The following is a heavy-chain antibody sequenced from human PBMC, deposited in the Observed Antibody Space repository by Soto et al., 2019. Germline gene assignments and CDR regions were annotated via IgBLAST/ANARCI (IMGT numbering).Heavy chain of an antibody. V-gene: IGHV4-59*08. CDR1: VASSCRYY. CDR2: IGYSFDYSGST. J-gene: IGHJ5*02. Sequence: AETLSLTSTVSVASSCRYYRPWVRLPLRTVLEWIGYIGYSFDYSGSTNYNPSLRSRVTISVDTSRNHFSLQLRSVTAVDTAVYFCARGDFLSASPPCFDPWGQGVLVTVSS. CDR3: ARGDFLSASPPCFDP. D-gene: IGHD2-21*02.